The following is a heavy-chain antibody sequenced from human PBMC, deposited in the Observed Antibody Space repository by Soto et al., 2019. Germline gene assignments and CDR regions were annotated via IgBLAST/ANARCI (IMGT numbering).Heavy chain of an antibody. D-gene: IGHD6-13*01. V-gene: IGHV1-18*03. J-gene: IGHJ6*01. CDR2: IRGDSVNT. Sequence: QVRRLQSGRELKQHGASVKVSCKAAGFNFTTYGISWVRQAPGQGLESMGSIRGDSVNTKAAPKLQDRTTTTTDTSTGSAYMELARLRTDGMCVYFCAREGQQQGQETWSYVDGVQIWGQRTTVTVS. CDR1: GFNFTTYG. CDR3: AREGQQQGQETWSYVDGVQI.